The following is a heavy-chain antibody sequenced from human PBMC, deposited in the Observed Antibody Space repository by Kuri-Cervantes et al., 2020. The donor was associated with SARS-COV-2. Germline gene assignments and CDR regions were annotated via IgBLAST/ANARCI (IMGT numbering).Heavy chain of an antibody. J-gene: IGHJ3*02. CDR1: GFIFSDYA. Sequence: GGSLRLSCEASGFIFSDYAIDWVRQAPGKGLEWVAIISYDGRNTKFADSVKGRFTISRDNSKNVVYLQMNSLRIEDTAEYFCARGFSGYSYGDAFDIWGQGTMVTVSS. V-gene: IGHV3-30*14. D-gene: IGHD5-18*01. CDR3: ARGFSGYSYGDAFDI. CDR2: ISYDGRNT.